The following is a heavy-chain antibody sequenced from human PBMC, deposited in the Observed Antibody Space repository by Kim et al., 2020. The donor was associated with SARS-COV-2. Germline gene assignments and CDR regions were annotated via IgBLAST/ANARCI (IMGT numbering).Heavy chain of an antibody. CDR3: ARGGSSWNYYYYYMDV. D-gene: IGHD6-13*01. V-gene: IGHV1-69*13. J-gene: IGHJ6*03. CDR1: GGTFSSYA. CDR2: IIPIFGTA. Sequence: SVKVSCKASGGTFSSYAISWVRQAPGQGLEWMGGIIPIFGTANYAQKFQGRVTITADESTSTAYMELSSLRSEDTAVYYCARGGSSWNYYYYYMDVWGKGTTVTVSS.